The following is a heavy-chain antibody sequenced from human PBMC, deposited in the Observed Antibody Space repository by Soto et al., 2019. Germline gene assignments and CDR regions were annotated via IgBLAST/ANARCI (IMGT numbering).Heavy chain of an antibody. V-gene: IGHV4-30-4*01. D-gene: IGHD3-22*01. CDR1: GGSISSGDYY. J-gene: IGHJ3*02. CDR2: IYYSGST. CDR3: ARGYYDSSGYYIDVFDI. Sequence: KPSETLSLTCTVSGGSISSGDYYWSWIRQPPGKGLEWIGYIYYSGSTYYNPSLKSRVTISVDTSKNQFSLNLSSVTAADTAVYYCARGYYDSSGYYIDVFDIWGQGTMVTVSS.